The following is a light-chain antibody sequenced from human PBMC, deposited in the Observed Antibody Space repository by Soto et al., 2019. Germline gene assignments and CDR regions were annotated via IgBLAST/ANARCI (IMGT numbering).Light chain of an antibody. CDR1: QSISNY. CDR3: QIRSNWPPTWT. CDR2: DAS. Sequence: EIVLTQSPATLSLSPGERATLSCRASQSISNYLAWYQHKPGQAPRLLIYDASTRATGIPARFSGSGSGTDFTLAISSLEPEDFAVYFCQIRSNWPPTWTFGQGTKVEVK. V-gene: IGKV3-11*01. J-gene: IGKJ1*01.